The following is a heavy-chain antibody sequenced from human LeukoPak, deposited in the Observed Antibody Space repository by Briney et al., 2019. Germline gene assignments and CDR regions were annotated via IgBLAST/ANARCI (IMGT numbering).Heavy chain of an antibody. CDR1: GFTFSSYW. D-gene: IGHD3-10*01. V-gene: IGHV3-7*01. CDR2: IKQDGSEK. Sequence: PGGSLRLSCAASGFTFSSYWMSWVRQAPGKGLEWVANIKQDGSEKYYVDSVKGRFTISRDNAKNSLYLQMNSLRAEDTAVYYCARDLITMVRGVYQGYYYYGMDVWGQGTTVTVSS. CDR3: ARDLITMVRGVYQGYYYYGMDV. J-gene: IGHJ6*02.